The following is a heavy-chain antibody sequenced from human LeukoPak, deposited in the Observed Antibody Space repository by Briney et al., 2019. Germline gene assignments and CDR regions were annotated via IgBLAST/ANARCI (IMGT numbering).Heavy chain of an antibody. CDR3: ARGVELHYYDSSGYYYDY. Sequence: PSETLSLTCTVSGDSISSYYWSWIRQPPGKGLEWIGYIYYSGSTNCNPSLKSRVTISVDTSKNQFSLRLSSVTAADTAVYYCARGVELHYYDSSGYYYDYWGQGTLVTVSS. V-gene: IGHV4-59*01. J-gene: IGHJ4*02. D-gene: IGHD3-22*01. CDR2: IYYSGST. CDR1: GDSISSYY.